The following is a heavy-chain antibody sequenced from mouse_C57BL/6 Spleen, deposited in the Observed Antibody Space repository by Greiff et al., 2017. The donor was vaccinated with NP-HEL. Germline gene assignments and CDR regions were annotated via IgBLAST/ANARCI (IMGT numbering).Heavy chain of an antibody. Sequence: VQLQQSGPELVKPGASVKISCKASGYTFTDYYMNWVKQSHGKSFEWIGDINPNNGGTSYNQKFKGKATLTVDKSSSTAYMELRSLTSEDSAVYYCARWGGSPFDYWGQGTTLTVSS. CDR3: ARWGGSPFDY. CDR1: GYTFTDYY. CDR2: INPNNGGT. V-gene: IGHV1-26*01. D-gene: IGHD1-1*02. J-gene: IGHJ2*01.